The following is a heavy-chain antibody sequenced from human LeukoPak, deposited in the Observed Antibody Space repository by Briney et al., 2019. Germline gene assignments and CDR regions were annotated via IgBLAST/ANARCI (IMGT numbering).Heavy chain of an antibody. J-gene: IGHJ4*02. Sequence: PGGSLRLSCAASGFTFSSYGMSWVRQAPGKGLEWVSAISGSGGSTYYADSVKGRFTISRDNSKNTLYLQMNSLRAEDTAVYYCEAEARFGESFPHWAQGTLVTVSS. D-gene: IGHD3-10*01. CDR1: GFTFSSYG. CDR3: EAEARFGESFPH. V-gene: IGHV3-23*01. CDR2: ISGSGGST.